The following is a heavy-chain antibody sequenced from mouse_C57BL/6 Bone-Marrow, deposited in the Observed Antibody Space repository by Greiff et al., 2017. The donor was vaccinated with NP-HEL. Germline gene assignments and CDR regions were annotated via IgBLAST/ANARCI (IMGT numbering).Heavy chain of an antibody. CDR2: IYPGSGST. J-gene: IGHJ2*01. CDR3: ARSLYYYGSSYRDY. V-gene: IGHV1-55*01. Sequence: QVHVKQSGAELVKPGASVKMSCKASGYTFTSYWITWVKQRPGQGLEWIGDIYPGSGSTNYNEKFKSKATLTVDTSSSTAYMQLSSLTSEDSAVYYCARSLYYYGSSYRDYWGQGTTLTVSS. CDR1: GYTFTSYW. D-gene: IGHD1-1*01.